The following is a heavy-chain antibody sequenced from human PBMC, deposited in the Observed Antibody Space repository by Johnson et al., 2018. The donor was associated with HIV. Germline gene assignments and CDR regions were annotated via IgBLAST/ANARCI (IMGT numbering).Heavy chain of an antibody. Sequence: VQLVESGGGLIQPGGSLRLSCAASGFTVSSNYMTWVRQAPGKGLEWVSVIYSGRSTYYPGSVKGRFTISRENAKNSLYLQMNSLRAGDTAVYYCARDSGIAAAGSAGAFDIWGQGTMVTVSS. CDR3: ARDSGIAAAGSAGAFDI. CDR1: GFTVSSNY. D-gene: IGHD6-13*01. J-gene: IGHJ3*02. CDR2: IYSGRST. V-gene: IGHV3-53*01.